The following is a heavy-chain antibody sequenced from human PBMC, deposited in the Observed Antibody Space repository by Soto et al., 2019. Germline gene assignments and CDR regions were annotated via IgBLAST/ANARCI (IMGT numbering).Heavy chain of an antibody. V-gene: IGHV4-38-2*01. CDR3: ARGLLTTVTTADYFDY. J-gene: IGHJ4*02. D-gene: IGHD4-17*01. Sequence: NPSETLSLTCAVSGYSISSGYYWGWIRQPPGKGLEWIGSISHSGSTYYNPSLKSRVTISVDTSKKQFSLKLTSVTAADTAVYYCARGLLTTVTTADYFDYWGQGTLVTVSS. CDR1: GYSISSGYY. CDR2: ISHSGST.